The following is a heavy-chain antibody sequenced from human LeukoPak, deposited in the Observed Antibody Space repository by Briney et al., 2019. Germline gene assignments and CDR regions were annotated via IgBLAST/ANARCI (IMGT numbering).Heavy chain of an antibody. V-gene: IGHV4-39*01. Sequence: PSETLSLTCTVSGGSISSRSYYWGWIRQPPGKGLEWIGSIYYSGSTYYNASLKSRVTTSVDTSKNQFSLKLTSVTVADTAVYYCAIQRLDGTDVWGQGITVTVSS. D-gene: IGHD6-19*01. CDR2: IYYSGST. J-gene: IGHJ6*02. CDR1: GGSISSRSYY. CDR3: AIQRLDGTDV.